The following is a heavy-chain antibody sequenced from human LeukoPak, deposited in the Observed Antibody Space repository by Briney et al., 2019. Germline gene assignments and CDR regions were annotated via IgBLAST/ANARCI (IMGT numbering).Heavy chain of an antibody. CDR3: ARGGSYLSAFDI. CDR2: IYSGGST. V-gene: IGHV3-53*01. J-gene: IGHJ3*02. D-gene: IGHD1-26*01. Sequence: GGSLRLSCAASGFTVSSNYMSWVRQAPGQGLEWVSIIYSGGSTFYADSVKGRFTISRDNSKNTLYLQMNSLRAEDTAVYYCARGGSYLSAFDIWGQGTMVTVSS. CDR1: GFTVSSNY.